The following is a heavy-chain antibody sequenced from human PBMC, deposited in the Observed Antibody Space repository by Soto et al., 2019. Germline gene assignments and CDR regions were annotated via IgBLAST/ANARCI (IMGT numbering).Heavy chain of an antibody. CDR3: AKETYDSSGYYFVDWFDP. Sequence: GGSLRLSCAASGFTFSSYAMSWVRQAPGKGLEWVSAISGSGGSTYYADSVKGRFTISRDNSKNTLYLQMNSRRAEDTAVYYCAKETYDSSGYYFVDWFDPWGQGTLVTVSS. J-gene: IGHJ5*02. V-gene: IGHV3-23*01. CDR2: ISGSGGST. D-gene: IGHD3-22*01. CDR1: GFTFSSYA.